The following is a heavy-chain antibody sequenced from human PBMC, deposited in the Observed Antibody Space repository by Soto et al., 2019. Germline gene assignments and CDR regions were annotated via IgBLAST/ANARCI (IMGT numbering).Heavy chain of an antibody. V-gene: IGHV1-8*01. D-gene: IGHD1-1*01. CDR3: VREDELVSGTTYYFFDY. CDR2: VNPKSGFA. Sequence: QVQLVQSGAEVKKPGASVKGSCKASGYTFINYDINWVRQDAGQGLEWMGWVNPKSGFAEFAQKFQGRVTMTRDTSVTTAYMELSSLTSEDMAVYYCVREDELVSGTTYYFFDYWGQGTPVTVSS. CDR1: GYTFINYD. J-gene: IGHJ4*02.